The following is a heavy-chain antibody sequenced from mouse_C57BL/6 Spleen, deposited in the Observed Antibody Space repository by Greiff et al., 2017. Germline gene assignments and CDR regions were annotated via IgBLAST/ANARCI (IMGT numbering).Heavy chain of an antibody. CDR2: ISSGGDYI. CDR1: GFTFSSYA. J-gene: IGHJ1*03. V-gene: IGHV5-9-1*02. CDR3: TRGHYYGPYFDV. D-gene: IGHD1-2*01. Sequence: EVKLMESGEGLVKPGGSLKLSCAASGFTFSSYAMSWVRQTPEKRLEWVAYISSGGDYIYYADTVKGRFTISRDNARNTLYLQMSSLKSEDTAMYYCTRGHYYGPYFDVWGTGTTVTVSS.